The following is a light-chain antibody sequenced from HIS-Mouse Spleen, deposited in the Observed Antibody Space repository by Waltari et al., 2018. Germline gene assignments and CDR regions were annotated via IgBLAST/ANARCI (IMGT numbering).Light chain of an antibody. CDR3: QQYYSYPPT. CDR1: QGISSY. J-gene: IGKJ5*01. V-gene: IGKV1-8*01. CDR2: AAS. Sequence: AIRMTQSPSSLSASTGDRVTITCRASQGISSYLAWYQQKPGKAPKLLIYAASTLQSGVPSRFSGSGSGTDFTLTISCLQSEDFATDYCQQYYSYPPTFGQGTRLEIK.